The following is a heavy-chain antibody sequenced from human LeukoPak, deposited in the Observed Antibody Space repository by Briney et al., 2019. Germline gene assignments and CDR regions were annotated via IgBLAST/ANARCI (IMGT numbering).Heavy chain of an antibody. V-gene: IGHV1-8*01. D-gene: IGHD4-23*01. CDR2: MNPNSGNT. Sequence: ASVKVSCKASGYTFTRYDMNWVRQATGQGLEWLGWMNPNSGNTGYAQKFQGRVTMTRNTSISTAYMELSSLRSEDTAVYYCARDYGGSSGWFDPWGQGTLVTVSS. CDR1: GYTFTRYD. J-gene: IGHJ5*02. CDR3: ARDYGGSSGWFDP.